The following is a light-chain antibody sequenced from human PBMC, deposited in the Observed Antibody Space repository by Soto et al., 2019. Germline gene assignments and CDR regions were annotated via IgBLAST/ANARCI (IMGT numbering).Light chain of an antibody. Sequence: QSVLTQPPSASGTPGQRVTISCSGGSSNIGTNYVYWYQQLPGTDPQLLIYRNNLRPSGVPDRFSASKSGTSAALAISGLRSEDEGDYFCAGWDDSLHGLLFGAGTKLTVL. CDR2: RNN. CDR1: SSNIGTNY. J-gene: IGLJ1*01. V-gene: IGLV1-47*01. CDR3: AGWDDSLHGLL.